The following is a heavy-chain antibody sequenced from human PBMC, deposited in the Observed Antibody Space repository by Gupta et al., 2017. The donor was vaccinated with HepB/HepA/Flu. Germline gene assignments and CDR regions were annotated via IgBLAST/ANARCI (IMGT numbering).Heavy chain of an antibody. D-gene: IGHD1-20*01. Sequence: VQLVQSGAEVKKPGASVKVSCKASGYTFTSYDLHWVRQATGQGLEWMGWMNPNSGNTGYAQKFQGRVTITRNTSISTAYMELSSLGSEDTAVYYCARGRDNWNDGYNWFDPWGQGTLVTGSS. V-gene: IGHV1-8*03. CDR3: ARGRDNWNDGYNWFDP. CDR2: MNPNSGNT. CDR1: GYTFTSYD. J-gene: IGHJ5*02.